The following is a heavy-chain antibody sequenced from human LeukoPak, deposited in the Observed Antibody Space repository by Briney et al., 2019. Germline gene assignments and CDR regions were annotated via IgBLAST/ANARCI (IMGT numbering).Heavy chain of an antibody. CDR2: IRYDGSNK. Sequence: GRSLRLSCAASGFTFDDYAMHWVRQAPGKGLEWVAFIRYDGSNKYYADSVKGRFTISRDNSKNTLYLQMNSLRAEDTAVYYCAKVSYGSGWEYYYYYMDVWGKGTTVTVSS. V-gene: IGHV3-30*02. CDR3: AKVSYGSGWEYYYYYMDV. CDR1: GFTFDDYA. D-gene: IGHD6-19*01. J-gene: IGHJ6*03.